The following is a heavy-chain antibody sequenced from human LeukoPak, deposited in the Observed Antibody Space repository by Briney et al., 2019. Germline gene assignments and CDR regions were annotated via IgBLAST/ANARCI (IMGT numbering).Heavy chain of an antibody. J-gene: IGHJ4*02. V-gene: IGHV3-9*01. CDR2: ISWNSGLI. Sequence: GGSLRLSCAASGFTFDEYAMHWVRQAPGKGLEWVSGISWNSGLIDYADSVKGRFTISRGNAKNSLYLQMNSLKAEDTAFYYCAKVGIFGLVTYYFDYWGQGTLVTVSS. D-gene: IGHD3/OR15-3a*01. CDR3: AKVGIFGLVTYYFDY. CDR1: GFTFDEYA.